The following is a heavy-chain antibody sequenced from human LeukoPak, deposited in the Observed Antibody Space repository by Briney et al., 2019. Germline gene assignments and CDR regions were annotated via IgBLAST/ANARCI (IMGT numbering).Heavy chain of an antibody. CDR2: FGGGGGRT. CDR1: GFSFDDYA. V-gene: IGHV3-43*02. CDR3: AKDMGGVVVTVMMDY. J-gene: IGHJ4*02. Sequence: GGSLTLSCAASGFSFDDYAMHWVRQAPGKGLEWVSVFGGGGGRTYYADSVKGRSTVSRDNSKNSLYLQMNSLTTEDTALYYCAKDMGGVVVTVMMDYGGQGTLVTVPS. D-gene: IGHD2-21*02.